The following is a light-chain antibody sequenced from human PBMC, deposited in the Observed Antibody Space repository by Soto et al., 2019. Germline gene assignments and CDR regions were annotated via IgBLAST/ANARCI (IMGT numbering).Light chain of an antibody. CDR2: DSS. Sequence: EIVMTQSPATVSVSPGERVTLSCTASQAIGGSLAWYRQSPGQAPRLLIFDSSTRAAGTTARFSGSGSGTEFTLTISSLQSEDFALYYCHQYNKSWTFGQGTKVDIK. J-gene: IGKJ1*01. CDR1: QAIGGS. CDR3: HQYNKSWT. V-gene: IGKV3-15*01.